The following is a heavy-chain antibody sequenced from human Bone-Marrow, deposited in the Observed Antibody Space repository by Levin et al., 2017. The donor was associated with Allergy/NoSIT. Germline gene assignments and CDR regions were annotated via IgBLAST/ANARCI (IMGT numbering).Heavy chain of an antibody. V-gene: IGHV3-33*01. CDR3: ARVGSYYDSSGLRNWFDP. D-gene: IGHD3-22*01. CDR2: IWYDGSNK. Sequence: GGSLRLSCAASGFTFSSYGMHWVRQAPGKGLEWVAVIWYDGSNKYYADSVKGRFTISRDNSKNTLYLQMNSLRAEDTAVYYCARVGSYYDSSGLRNWFDPWGQGTLVTVSS. CDR1: GFTFSSYG. J-gene: IGHJ5*02.